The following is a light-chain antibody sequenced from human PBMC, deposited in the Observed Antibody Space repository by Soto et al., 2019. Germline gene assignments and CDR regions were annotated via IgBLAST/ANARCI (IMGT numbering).Light chain of an antibody. CDR2: GAS. CDR1: QTVSSNY. Sequence: EIVLTQALDTLSLSPGARATLSCRASQTVSSNYLAWCQQRPGQAPRLLIYGASTRAAGIPDRFSGSGSGTDFTLTITRLEPEDSAVYFCQQYTGPPTTFGQGTRLEIK. CDR3: QQYTGPPTT. J-gene: IGKJ5*01. V-gene: IGKV3-20*01.